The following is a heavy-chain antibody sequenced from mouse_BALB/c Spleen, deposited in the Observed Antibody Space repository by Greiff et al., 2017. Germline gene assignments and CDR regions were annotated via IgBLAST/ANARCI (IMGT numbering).Heavy chain of an antibody. J-gene: IGHJ3*01. V-gene: IGHV2-9*02. Sequence: VKLQESGPGLVAPSQSLSITCTVSGFSLTSYGVHWVRQPPGKGLEWLGVIWAGGSTNYNSALMSRLSISKDNSKSQVFLKMNSLQTDDTAMYYCARRTGTEFAYWGQGTLVTVSA. CDR3: ARRTGTEFAY. CDR1: GFSLTSYG. D-gene: IGHD4-1*01. CDR2: IWAGGST.